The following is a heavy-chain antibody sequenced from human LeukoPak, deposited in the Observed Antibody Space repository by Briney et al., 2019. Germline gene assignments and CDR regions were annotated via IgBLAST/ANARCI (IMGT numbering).Heavy chain of an antibody. CDR2: ISGSGGST. Sequence: PGGSLRLSCAASGFTFSSYAMSWVRQAPGKGLEWVSAISGSGGSTYYADSVKGRFTTSRDNSKNTLYLQMNSLRAEDTAVYYCAKDNYDSSGYYYDYYFDYWGQGTLVTVSS. CDR1: GFTFSSYA. V-gene: IGHV3-23*01. D-gene: IGHD3-22*01. J-gene: IGHJ4*02. CDR3: AKDNYDSSGYYYDYYFDY.